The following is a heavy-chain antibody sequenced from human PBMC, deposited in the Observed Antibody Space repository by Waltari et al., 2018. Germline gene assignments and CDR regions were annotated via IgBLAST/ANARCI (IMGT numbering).Heavy chain of an antibody. Sequence: QVQLQESGPGLVKPSETLSLTCTVSGGSISSYYWSWIRQPAGKGLEWIGRIYTSGSTNYNPSLKSRVTRSVDTSKNQFSLKLSSVTAADTAVYYCARDRRYCSSTSCSYDAFDIRGQGTMVTVSS. J-gene: IGHJ3*02. CDR1: GGSISSYY. CDR3: ARDRRYCSSTSCSYDAFDI. D-gene: IGHD2-2*01. CDR2: IYTSGST. V-gene: IGHV4-4*07.